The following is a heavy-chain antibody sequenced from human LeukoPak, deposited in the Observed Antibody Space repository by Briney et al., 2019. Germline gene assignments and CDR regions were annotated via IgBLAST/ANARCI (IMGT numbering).Heavy chain of an antibody. V-gene: IGHV3-64*02. D-gene: IGHD6-19*01. CDR1: GFTFSSHA. J-gene: IGHJ4*02. CDR2: ITSNGGST. CDR3: VRYSSGWYEY. Sequence: GGSLRLSCAASGFTFSSHAMHWIRQAPGKGLEYVSSITSNGGSTYYADSVRGRFTISRDNSRNTLYLQMGSLRTDDMAVYYCVRYSSGWYEYWGQGTLVTVSS.